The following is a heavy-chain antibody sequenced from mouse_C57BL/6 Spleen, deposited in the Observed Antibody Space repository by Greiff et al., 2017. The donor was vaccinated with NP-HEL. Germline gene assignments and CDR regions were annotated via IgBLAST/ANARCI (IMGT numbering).Heavy chain of an antibody. CDR3: AGRYFDY. CDR2: ISSGSSTI. V-gene: IGHV5-17*01. Sequence: DVQLQESGGGLVKPGGSLKLSCAASGFTFSDYGMHWVRQAPEKGLEWVAYISSGSSTIYYADTVKGRFTISRDNAKNTLFLQMTSLRSEDTAMYYCAGRYFDYWGQGTTLTVSS. J-gene: IGHJ2*01. CDR1: GFTFSDYG.